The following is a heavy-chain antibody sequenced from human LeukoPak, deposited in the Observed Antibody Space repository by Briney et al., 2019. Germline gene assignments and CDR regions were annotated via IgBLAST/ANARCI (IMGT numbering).Heavy chain of an antibody. CDR3: ARGPHNCSGGSCYLNWFDP. V-gene: IGHV1-69*13. Sequence: SVKVSCKASGGTFSSYAISWVRQAPGQGLEWMGGIIPIFGTANYAQKFQGRVTITADESTSTAYMELSSLRSEDTAVYYCARGPHNCSGGSCYLNWFDPWGQGTLVTVSS. D-gene: IGHD2-15*01. J-gene: IGHJ5*02. CDR2: IIPIFGTA. CDR1: GGTFSSYA.